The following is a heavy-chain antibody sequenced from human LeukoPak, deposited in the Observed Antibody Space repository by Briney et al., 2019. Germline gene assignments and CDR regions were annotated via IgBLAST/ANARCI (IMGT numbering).Heavy chain of an antibody. CDR3: AKVLGHDSDGYYYYGLHV. CDR2: ISGSGADT. Sequence: GGSLRLSCAASGFTFSNFPMTWVRRAPGKGLQSFASISGSGADTYYTDSVKGRFTISRDNLNNTVYLQMNSLRAEDTAVYYCAKVLGHDSDGYYYYGLHVRGQGTTVTVSS. J-gene: IGHJ6*02. V-gene: IGHV3-23*01. D-gene: IGHD3-22*01. CDR1: GFTFSNFP.